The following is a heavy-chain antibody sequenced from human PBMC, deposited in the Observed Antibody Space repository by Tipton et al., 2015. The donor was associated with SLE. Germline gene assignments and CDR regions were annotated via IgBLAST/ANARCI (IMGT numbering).Heavy chain of an antibody. J-gene: IGHJ5*02. CDR3: ARLLTAAGTWWFDP. D-gene: IGHD6-13*01. Sequence: TLSLTCTVSGGSISSYYWNWIRQPPGKGLEWIGYIYYDGSTKYSPSLKTRVTISLDTSKNQFSLNLSSVTAADTAVYYCARLLTAAGTWWFDPWGQGILVTVSS. CDR2: IYYDGST. CDR1: GGSISSYY. V-gene: IGHV4-59*01.